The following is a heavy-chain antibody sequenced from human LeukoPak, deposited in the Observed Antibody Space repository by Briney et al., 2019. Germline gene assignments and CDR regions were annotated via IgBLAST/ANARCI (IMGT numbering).Heavy chain of an antibody. D-gene: IGHD1-26*01. CDR1: GGSISSYY. CDR3: ARERVGATAWFDP. J-gene: IGHJ5*02. CDR2: IYYSGST. V-gene: IGHV4-59*01. Sequence: SETLSLTCTVSGGSISSYYWSWIRQPPGKGLEWIGYIYYSGSTNYNPSLKSRVTISVDTSKNQFSLKLSSVTAAGTAVYYCARERVGATAWFDPWGQGTLVTVSS.